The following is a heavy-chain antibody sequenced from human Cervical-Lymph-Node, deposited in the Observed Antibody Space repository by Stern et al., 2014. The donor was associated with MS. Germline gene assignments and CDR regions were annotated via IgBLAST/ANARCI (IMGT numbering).Heavy chain of an antibody. CDR2: LSGSGSYK. V-gene: IGHV3-21*01. D-gene: IGHD6-13*01. CDR3: ARLASSSPHTDYWYFDL. Sequence: EDQLVESGGGLVRPGGSLRLSCAASGFTFTSYTLNWVRQAPGKGLEWVSSLSGSGSYKYYADSVKGRFTISRDTAKNSLYLQMDTLRVEDTAVYYCARLASSSPHTDYWYFDLWGRGSLVSVSS. CDR1: GFTFTSYT. J-gene: IGHJ2*01.